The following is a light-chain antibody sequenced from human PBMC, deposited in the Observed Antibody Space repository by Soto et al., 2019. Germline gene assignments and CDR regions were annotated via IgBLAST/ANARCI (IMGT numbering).Light chain of an antibody. Sequence: QSALTQPASVSGSPGQSITISCTGTSSDVGGYNLVSWYQHHPGKAPQLVIYEYFKRPSGVSNRFSASKSGNTASLTISGLQAEDEADYYCCSYAGSSTYVFGTGTKVTVL. J-gene: IGLJ1*01. V-gene: IGLV2-23*01. CDR2: EYF. CDR3: CSYAGSSTYV. CDR1: SSDVGGYNL.